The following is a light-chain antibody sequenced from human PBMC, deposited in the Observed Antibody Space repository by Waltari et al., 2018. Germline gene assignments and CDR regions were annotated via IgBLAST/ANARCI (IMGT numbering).Light chain of an antibody. Sequence: SYEVTQPPSVSVSPRQRATITCSGEKLGSKYVSWYQQKSGQSPVLVIYRDDKRPSGIPERFSGFNSGNTATLTISGTQPMDEADYYCQAWDSSAFVFGAGTKVTVL. J-gene: IGLJ1*01. CDR2: RDD. V-gene: IGLV3-1*01. CDR1: KLGSKY. CDR3: QAWDSSAFV.